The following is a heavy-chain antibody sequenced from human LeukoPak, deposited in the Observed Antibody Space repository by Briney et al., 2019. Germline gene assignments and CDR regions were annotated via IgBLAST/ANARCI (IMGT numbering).Heavy chain of an antibody. J-gene: IGHJ4*02. Sequence: ASVKVSSKASGYTFTSYDINWVRQATGQGLEWMGWMNPNSGNTGYAQKFPGRATITRNTSISTAYMELSSLRSEDTAVYYCARGLDYYDSSGYYYGGGVGYWGQGSLVTVSS. CDR1: GYTFTSYD. CDR2: MNPNSGNT. CDR3: ARGLDYYDSSGYYYGGGVGY. V-gene: IGHV1-8*01. D-gene: IGHD3-22*01.